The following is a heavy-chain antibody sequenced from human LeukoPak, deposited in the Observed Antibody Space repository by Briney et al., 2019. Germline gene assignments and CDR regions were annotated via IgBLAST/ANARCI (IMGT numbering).Heavy chain of an antibody. Sequence: ASVKVSCKASGYIFTQYGIIWVRQAPGQGLEWMGRIIPIFGTANYAQKFQGRVTMTRDTSISTAYMELSRLRSDDTAVYYCARDAAYYYDSSGSSWGQGTLVTVSS. D-gene: IGHD3-22*01. J-gene: IGHJ5*02. V-gene: IGHV1-2*02. CDR2: IIPIFGTA. CDR1: GYIFTQYG. CDR3: ARDAAYYYDSSGSS.